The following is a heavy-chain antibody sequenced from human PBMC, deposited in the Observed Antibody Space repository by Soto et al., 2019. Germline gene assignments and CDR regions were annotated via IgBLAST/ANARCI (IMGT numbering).Heavy chain of an antibody. V-gene: IGHV1-8*01. J-gene: IGHJ4*02. CDR3: ARSPWPPSY. CDR1: GYTFTNYD. Sequence: QVQLVQSGAEVKKPGTSVKVSCKASGYTFTNYDINWVRQATGQGLEWMGWMNPNSGNTGYAQKFQGRVTMTRNTSINTAYTELSGLRSEDTAVYYCARSPWPPSYWGQGTLVTVSS. CDR2: MNPNSGNT.